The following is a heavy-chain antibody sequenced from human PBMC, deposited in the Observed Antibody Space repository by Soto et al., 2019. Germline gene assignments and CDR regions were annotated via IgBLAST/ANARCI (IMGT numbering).Heavy chain of an antibody. CDR1: VASMSNYY. J-gene: IGHJ4*02. Sequence: SXTLSLTFPVSVASMSNYYGSWIRQPPGKGLEHIGYVYYSGSTNYNPSLKSRVTISVDTSNNQFSLKLSSVTAADTAIYYCARSGHTFGGVVWGQGILVTVSS. CDR3: ARSGHTFGGVV. D-gene: IGHD3-16*01. V-gene: IGHV4-59*01. CDR2: VYYSGST.